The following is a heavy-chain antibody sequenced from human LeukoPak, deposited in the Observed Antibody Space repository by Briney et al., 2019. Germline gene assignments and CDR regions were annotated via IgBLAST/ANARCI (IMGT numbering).Heavy chain of an antibody. J-gene: IGHJ4*02. CDR2: INPSGGST. D-gene: IGHD3-22*01. V-gene: IGHV1-46*01. CDR3: ARDMVLSDYYYDSSGYSDY. CDR1: GYTFTSYY. Sequence: ASVKVSCKASGYTFTSYYMHWVRQAPGQGLERMGIINPSGGSTSYAQKFQGRVTMTRDTSTSTVYMELSSLRSEDTAVYYCARDMVLSDYYYDSSGYSDYWGQGTLVTVSS.